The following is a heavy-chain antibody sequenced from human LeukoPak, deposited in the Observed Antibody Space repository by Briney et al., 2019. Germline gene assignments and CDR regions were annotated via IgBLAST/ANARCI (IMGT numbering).Heavy chain of an antibody. D-gene: IGHD3-9*01. CDR1: GFTFSSYG. Sequence: QPGRSLRLSCAASGFTFSSYGMHWVRQAPGKGPEWVAVIWYDGSNKYYADSVKGRFTISRDNSKNTLYLQMNSLRAEDTAVYYCARQDSIYDILTGYSYYFDYWGQGTLVTVSS. J-gene: IGHJ4*02. CDR3: ARQDSIYDILTGYSYYFDY. V-gene: IGHV3-33*01. CDR2: IWYDGSNK.